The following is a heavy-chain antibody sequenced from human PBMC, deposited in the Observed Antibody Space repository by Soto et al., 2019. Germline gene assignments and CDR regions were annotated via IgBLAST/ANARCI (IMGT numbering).Heavy chain of an antibody. V-gene: IGHV4-39*01. Sequence: SKTLALSCTVSGGSLGSSIYYWGWIRQSPGKGLEWIGNIYYSGNTFYNPSLKSRVTISVDTSKNQFYLHLSSVTAAATAIFYCPSIAAPGTTHFDFWGQGTLVTVSS. CDR1: GGSLGSSIYY. J-gene: IGHJ4*02. CDR3: PSIAAPGTTHFDF. CDR2: IYYSGNT. D-gene: IGHD6-13*01.